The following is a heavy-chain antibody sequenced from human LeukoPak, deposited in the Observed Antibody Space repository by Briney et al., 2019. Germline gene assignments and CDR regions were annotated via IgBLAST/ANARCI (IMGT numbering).Heavy chain of an antibody. V-gene: IGHV4-31*03. CDR1: GGSISSGGYY. Sequence: PSQTLSLTCTVSGGSISSGGYYWSWIRQHPGKGLEWIGYIYYSGSTYYNPSLKSRVTISVDTSKNQSSLELSSVTAADTAVYYCARELRYGYGLFDYWGQGTLVTVSS. J-gene: IGHJ4*02. CDR2: IYYSGST. D-gene: IGHD5-18*01. CDR3: ARELRYGYGLFDY.